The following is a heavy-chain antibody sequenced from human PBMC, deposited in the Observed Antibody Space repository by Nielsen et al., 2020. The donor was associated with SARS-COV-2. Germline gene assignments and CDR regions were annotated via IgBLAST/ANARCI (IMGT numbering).Heavy chain of an antibody. CDR1: GYTFITHG. Sequence: ASVKVSCKASGYTFITHGISWVRQAPGQGPEWMGWISAYNGNTNYAQKFQDRFTMTTDTSTNTAYMELRSLRSDDTAVYYCASRVPGSYGFDVWGQGTVVTVSS. CDR3: ASRVPGSYGFDV. V-gene: IGHV1-18*01. D-gene: IGHD2-15*01. J-gene: IGHJ3*01. CDR2: ISAYNGNT.